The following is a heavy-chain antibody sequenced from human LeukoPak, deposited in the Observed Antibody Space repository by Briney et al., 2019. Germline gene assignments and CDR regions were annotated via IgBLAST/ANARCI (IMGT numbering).Heavy chain of an antibody. V-gene: IGHV3-48*04. J-gene: IGHJ4*02. Sequence: GGSLRLSCAASGFTFSTYAMDWVRQAPGKGLEWVSYLSSSSSVIYHADSVKGRFTISRDNAKNSLYLQMHSLRVEDTALYYCVKDVGGRWPLYYFDYWGQGILVTVSS. CDR3: VKDVGGRWPLYYFDY. CDR2: LSSSSSVI. D-gene: IGHD2-21*02. CDR1: GFTFSTYA.